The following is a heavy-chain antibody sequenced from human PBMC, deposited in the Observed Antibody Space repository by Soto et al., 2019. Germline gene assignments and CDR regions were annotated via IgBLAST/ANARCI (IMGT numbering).Heavy chain of an antibody. D-gene: IGHD2-8*01. CDR3: AKDLTLYCTNGVCSHGFDP. CDR1: GFTFNNHG. J-gene: IGHJ5*02. V-gene: IGHV3-30*18. Sequence: ESGGGVVQPGRSLRLSCAASGFTFNNHGMHWVRQASGKGLEWVAVISFDGTNKYYADSVKGRFTISRDNSKNTLYLLMNSLRAEDTAVYYCAKDLTLYCTNGVCSHGFDPWGQGTLVTVSS. CDR2: ISFDGTNK.